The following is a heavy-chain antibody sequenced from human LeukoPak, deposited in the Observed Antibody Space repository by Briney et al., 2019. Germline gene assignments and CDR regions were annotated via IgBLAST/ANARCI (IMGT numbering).Heavy chain of an antibody. CDR1: GYSISNGYY. CDR3: ARHGGRISSSGERYMDV. CDR2: LYHSGTT. V-gene: IGHV4-38-2*01. D-gene: IGHD2-15*01. Sequence: PSETLSLTCAVSGYSISNGYYWGWIRQPPGKGLQWIGNLYHSGTTYYNPSLKSRVTMSLDTSKNEFSLKLNSVTAADTAVYYCARHGGRISSSGERYMDVWGKGTTVTVSS. J-gene: IGHJ6*03.